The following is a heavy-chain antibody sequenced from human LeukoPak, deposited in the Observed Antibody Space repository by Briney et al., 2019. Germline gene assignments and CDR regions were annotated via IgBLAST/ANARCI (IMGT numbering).Heavy chain of an antibody. J-gene: IGHJ4*02. CDR1: GYSISSGYY. D-gene: IGHD3-16*01. Sequence: SETLSLTCTVSGYSISSGYYWGWIRQPPGKGLEWIGSIYHSGSTYYNPSLKSRVTISVDTSKNQFSLKLSSVTAADTAVYYCAAAGGMITFGGYWGQGTLVTVSS. V-gene: IGHV4-38-2*02. CDR3: AAAGGMITFGGY. CDR2: IYHSGST.